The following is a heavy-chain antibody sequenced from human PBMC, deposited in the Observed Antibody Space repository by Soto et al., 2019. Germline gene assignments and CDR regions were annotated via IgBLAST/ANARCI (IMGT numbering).Heavy chain of an antibody. J-gene: IGHJ4*02. CDR2: ISGSGGRS. CDR3: AKAYFVWSSEQPYYFDY. V-gene: IGHV3-23*01. CDR1: GFTFSNYA. D-gene: IGHD3-16*01. Sequence: EVQLLDSGGGLLQPGGSLRLSCAASGFTFSNYAMTWVRQGQGKGLEWVSGISGSGGRSYYADSVTGRLTISRDNSKSTLDLQMNSLRAEDTAVYYCAKAYFVWSSEQPYYFDYWGQGTLVTVSS.